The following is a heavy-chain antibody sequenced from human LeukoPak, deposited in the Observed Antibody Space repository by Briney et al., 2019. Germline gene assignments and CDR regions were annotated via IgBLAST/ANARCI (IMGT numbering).Heavy chain of an antibody. CDR2: ISAYNGNT. J-gene: IGHJ4*02. D-gene: IGHD3-3*01. CDR1: GYTFTGYY. CDR3: AREGTYYDFWSGYDDYYFDY. Sequence: ASVKVSCKASGYTFTGYYMHWVRQAPGQGLEWMGWISAYNGNTNYAQKLQGRVTMTTDTSTSTAYMELRSLRSDDTAVYYCAREGTYYDFWSGYDDYYFDYWGQGTLVTVSS. V-gene: IGHV1-18*04.